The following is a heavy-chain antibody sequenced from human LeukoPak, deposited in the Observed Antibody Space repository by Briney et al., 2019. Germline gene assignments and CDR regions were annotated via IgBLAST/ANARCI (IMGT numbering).Heavy chain of an antibody. CDR2: IYSGGST. J-gene: IGHJ4*02. CDR1: GFTVSSDY. V-gene: IGHV3-53*01. Sequence: GGSLRLSCAASGFTVSSDYMSWVRQAPGKGLEWVSVIYSGGSTYYADSVKGRFTISRDNSKNTLYLQMNSLRAEDTAVYYCARLYSSGWYYFDYWGQGTLVTVSS. CDR3: ARLYSSGWYYFDY. D-gene: IGHD6-19*01.